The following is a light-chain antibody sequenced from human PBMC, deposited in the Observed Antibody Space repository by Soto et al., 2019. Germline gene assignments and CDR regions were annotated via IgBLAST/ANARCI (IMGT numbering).Light chain of an antibody. CDR3: SSYAGSNIV. Sequence: QSVLTQPPSASGSPGQSVTISCTGTSSDVGAYNYVSWYQQHPGKAPKLMIYEISKRPSGVPDRFSASKSGNTASLTVSGLQAEDEADYYCSSYAGSNIVFGGGTQLTVL. J-gene: IGLJ2*01. CDR2: EIS. CDR1: SSDVGAYNY. V-gene: IGLV2-8*01.